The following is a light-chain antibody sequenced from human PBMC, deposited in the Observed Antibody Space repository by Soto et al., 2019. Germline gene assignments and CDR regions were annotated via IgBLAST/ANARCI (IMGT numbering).Light chain of an antibody. V-gene: IGKV3-15*01. J-gene: IGKJ1*01. CDR2: GAS. CDR3: QQYNNWPRWT. Sequence: EIVMTQSPATLSVSPGERAALSCRASQSVSSNLAWYQQKPGQAPRLLIYGASTRATGIPARFSGSGSGTEFTLTISSLQSEYFAVYYCQQYNNWPRWTLGQETKV. CDR1: QSVSSN.